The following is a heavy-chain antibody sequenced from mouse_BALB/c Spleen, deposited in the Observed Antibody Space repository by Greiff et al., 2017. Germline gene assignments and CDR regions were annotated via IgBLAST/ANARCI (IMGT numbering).Heavy chain of an antibody. CDR2: ISSGGSYT. J-gene: IGHJ2*01. Sequence: EVKLVESGGGLVKPGGSLKLSCAASGFTFSSYTMSWVRQTPEKRLEWVATISSGGSYTYYPDSVKGRFTISRDNAKNTLYLQMSSLKSEDTAMYYCTRVTRGYFDYWGQGTTLTVSS. CDR1: GFTFSSYT. V-gene: IGHV5-6-4*01. CDR3: TRVTRGYFDY.